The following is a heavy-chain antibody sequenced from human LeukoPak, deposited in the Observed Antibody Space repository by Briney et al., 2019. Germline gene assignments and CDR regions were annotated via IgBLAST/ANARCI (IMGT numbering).Heavy chain of an antibody. D-gene: IGHD3-9*01. CDR1: GYTFTGYY. Sequence: ASVKVSCKASGYTFTGYYMHWVRQAPGQGLEWMGWINPNSGNTGYAQKFQGRVTMTRNTSISTAYMELSSLRSEDTAVYYCARAYDILTGYYNVIGYWGQGTLVTVSS. CDR2: INPNSGNT. V-gene: IGHV1-8*02. J-gene: IGHJ4*02. CDR3: ARAYDILTGYYNVIGY.